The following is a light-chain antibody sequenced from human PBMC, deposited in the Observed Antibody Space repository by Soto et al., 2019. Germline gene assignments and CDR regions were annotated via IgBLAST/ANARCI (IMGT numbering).Light chain of an antibody. J-gene: IGLJ1*01. Sequence: QSVLTQPPSASGTPGPRVTISCSGTSSNIGSNTVNWYQQLPGAAPKVVIYSHGLRPSGVHAPFSGSKSGTSASLAISGLQHDDEADYFWEAWDDSLMGVFGPGTKLIVL. CDR1: SSNIGSNT. V-gene: IGLV1-44*01. CDR3: EAWDDSLMGV. CDR2: SHG.